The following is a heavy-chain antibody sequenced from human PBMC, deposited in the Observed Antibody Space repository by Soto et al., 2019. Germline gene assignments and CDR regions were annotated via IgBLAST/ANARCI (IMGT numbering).Heavy chain of an antibody. CDR1: GGTFSSYA. Sequence: SVKVSCKASGGTFSSYAISWVRQAPGQGLEWMGVIIPIFGTPNYAQKFQGRVTITADESTSTAYMELSSLRSEDTAVYYCVAGGTRWIHPPFEHWGQGTLVTVSS. D-gene: IGHD5-18*01. V-gene: IGHV1-69*13. CDR2: IIPIFGTP. J-gene: IGHJ4*02. CDR3: VAGGTRWIHPPFEH.